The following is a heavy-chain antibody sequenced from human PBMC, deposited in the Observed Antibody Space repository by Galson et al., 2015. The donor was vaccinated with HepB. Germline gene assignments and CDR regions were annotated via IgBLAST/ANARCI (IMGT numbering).Heavy chain of an antibody. CDR3: AIWGSGSYLDY. V-gene: IGHV5-51*01. CDR1: GSSFTTYW. D-gene: IGHD3-10*01. J-gene: IGHJ4*01. Sequence: QSGAEVKKPGESLKISCKGSGSSFTTYWIGWVRQMPGKGPEWMGIIYPGDSDTKYSPAFQGQVTISADNSITTAYLQWNSLKASDTAMYYCAIWGSGSYLDYWGHGTLVTVSS. CDR2: IYPGDSDT.